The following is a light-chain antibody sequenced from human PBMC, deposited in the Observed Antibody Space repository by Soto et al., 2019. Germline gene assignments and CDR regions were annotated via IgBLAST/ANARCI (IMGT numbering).Light chain of an antibody. CDR3: AAWDDGLNAWV. CDR2: YDD. V-gene: IGLV1-36*01. J-gene: IGLJ3*02. Sequence: QSVLTQPPSVSEAPRQRVTISCSGNSSNIGNNVVNWYQQLPGKAPKLLIYYDDLLPPGISDRFSGSKSGTSASLAISGLQSEDEADYYCAAWDDGLNAWVFGGGTQLTVL. CDR1: SSNIGNNV.